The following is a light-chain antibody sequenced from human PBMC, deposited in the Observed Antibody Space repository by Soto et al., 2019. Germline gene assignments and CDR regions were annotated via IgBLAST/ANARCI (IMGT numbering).Light chain of an antibody. CDR1: QRPSSSH. CDR3: QEYGRSRT. Sequence: ILFTHSPETLSLSPWERATLSCRASQRPSSSHLAWYQQKPGHAPRLLISGSCSMATGLRDRFSGSGLATAFNLTISRLEREDFAVYYCQEYGRSRTFGKGTKV. CDR2: GSC. J-gene: IGKJ1*01. V-gene: IGKV3-20*01.